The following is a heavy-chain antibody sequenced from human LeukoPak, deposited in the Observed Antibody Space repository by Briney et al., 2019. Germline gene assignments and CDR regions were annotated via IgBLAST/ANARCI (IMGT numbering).Heavy chain of an antibody. J-gene: IGHJ5*02. D-gene: IGHD3-3*01. CDR1: GGSFSGYY. CDR2: INHSGST. CDR3: ARALSYYDFWSGYPSPYNWFDP. Sequence: SETLSLTCAVYGGSFSGYYWSWIRQPPGKGLEWIGEINHSGSTNYNPSLKSRVTISVDTSKNQFSLKLSSVTAADTAVYYCARALSYYDFWSGYPSPYNWFDPWGQGTLVTVSS. V-gene: IGHV4-34*01.